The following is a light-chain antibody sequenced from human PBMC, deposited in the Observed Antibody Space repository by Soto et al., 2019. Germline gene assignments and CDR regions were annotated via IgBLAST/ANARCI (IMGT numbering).Light chain of an antibody. CDR2: GAS. CDR3: QQYNNWPSKT. Sequence: EIVLTQSPATLSLSPGERVTLSCRASQNIVTNLAWYQQKPDQAPRLVIYGASTRATGIPARFSGSGSGTEFTLTISSLQSEDFAVYYCQQYNNWPSKTFGQGTKVDIK. V-gene: IGKV3-15*01. J-gene: IGKJ1*01. CDR1: QNIVTN.